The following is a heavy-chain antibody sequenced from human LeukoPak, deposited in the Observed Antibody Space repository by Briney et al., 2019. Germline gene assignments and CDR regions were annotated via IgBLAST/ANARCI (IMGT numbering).Heavy chain of an antibody. CDR3: ARTRVIPASFDD. CDR1: GGSITFGSYY. J-gene: IGHJ4*02. Sequence: SQTLSLTCTVSGGSITFGSYYWTWIRQPAGKGLEWIGRIYTSGRTFYNPSLKSRVTISMDTSMNQFSLRLNSVTAADTAVYYCARTRVIPASFDDWGQGALVTVSS. V-gene: IGHV4-61*02. D-gene: IGHD3-16*02. CDR2: IYTSGRT.